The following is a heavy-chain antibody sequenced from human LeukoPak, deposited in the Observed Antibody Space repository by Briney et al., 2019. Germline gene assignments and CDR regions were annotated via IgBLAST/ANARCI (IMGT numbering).Heavy chain of an antibody. Sequence: GGSLRLSCAASGFTFSSYGMHCVREAPGKGVGWGAVIWYDGSNKYYADSVKGRFTISRDNSSNTLYLQMNSLRAEDTAVYYCATDSGGSYSFDYWGQGTLVTVSS. CDR1: GFTFSSYG. J-gene: IGHJ4*02. D-gene: IGHD1-26*01. CDR2: IWYDGSNK. V-gene: IGHV3-33*01. CDR3: ATDSGGSYSFDY.